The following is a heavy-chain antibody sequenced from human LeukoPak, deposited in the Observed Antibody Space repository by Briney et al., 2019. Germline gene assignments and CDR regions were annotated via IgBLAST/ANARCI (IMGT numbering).Heavy chain of an antibody. D-gene: IGHD4-17*01. CDR3: ARSYQDYGDYPQYWYFDL. V-gene: IGHV1-69*13. Sequence: SVTVSCTASGGTFSSYAISWVRQAPGQGLEWMVGIIPIFGTANYAQKFQGRVTITADESTSTAYMELSSLRSEDTAVYYCARSYQDYGDYPQYWYFDLWGRGTLVTVSS. CDR1: GGTFSSYA. CDR2: IIPIFGTA. J-gene: IGHJ2*01.